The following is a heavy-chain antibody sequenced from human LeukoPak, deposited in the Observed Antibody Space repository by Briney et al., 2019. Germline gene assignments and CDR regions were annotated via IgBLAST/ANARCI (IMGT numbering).Heavy chain of an antibody. D-gene: IGHD3-22*01. V-gene: IGHV3-23*01. J-gene: IGHJ4*02. CDR1: GFTFSSYA. Sequence: GGSLRLSCAASGFTFSSYAMSWVRQAPGKGLEWVSAISGSGGSTYYADSVKGRFTISRDNSKNTLYLQMNSLRAEDTAVYYCAKPLYYDSSGYYDYWGQGTLVTVSS. CDR2: ISGSGGST. CDR3: AKPLYYDSSGYYDY.